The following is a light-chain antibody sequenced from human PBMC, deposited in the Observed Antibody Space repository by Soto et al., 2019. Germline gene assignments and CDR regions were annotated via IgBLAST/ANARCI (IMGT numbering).Light chain of an antibody. CDR2: TAS. J-gene: IGKJ1*01. V-gene: IGKV1-39*01. CDR3: QQSYSMPWT. CDR1: RSITSY. Sequence: DLQMTQSPSSLSASVGDRVTITCRASRSITSYLNWYQQKPGRAPKLLIYTASSSQSGVPSRFSGSGSGTDFTLTIGSLQPEDFATYYCQQSYSMPWTFGQGTKVEIK.